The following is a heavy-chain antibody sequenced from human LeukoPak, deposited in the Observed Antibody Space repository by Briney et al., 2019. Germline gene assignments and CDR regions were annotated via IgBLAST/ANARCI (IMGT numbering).Heavy chain of an antibody. V-gene: IGHV3-43*01. J-gene: IGHJ4*02. Sequence: PGGSLRLSCAASGFTFDDYTMNGVRQAPGKGLGWVSLIGWDGVNSYYADSVKGRFTISRDNSKNSLYLQMHSLRTEDTALYYCAKDLRRGYSYGFFDYWGQGTLVTVSS. CDR3: AKDLRRGYSYGFFDY. CDR1: GFTFDDYT. D-gene: IGHD5-18*01. CDR2: IGWDGVNS.